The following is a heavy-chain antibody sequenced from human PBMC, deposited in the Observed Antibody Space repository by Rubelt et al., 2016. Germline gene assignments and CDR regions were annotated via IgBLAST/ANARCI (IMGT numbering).Heavy chain of an antibody. CDR1: GFTLDDYA. V-gene: IGHV3-9*01. J-gene: IGHJ4*02. Sequence: GGGLVQPGRSLRLSCAASGFTLDDYAMHWVRQAPGKGLEWVSGISWNSGSIGYADSVKGRFTISRDNAKNSLFLQMNSLRADDTAIYYCARGPGGSRTDWADYWGQGTLVTVSS. CDR3: ARGPGGSRTDWADY. CDR2: ISWNSGSI. D-gene: IGHD3-10*01.